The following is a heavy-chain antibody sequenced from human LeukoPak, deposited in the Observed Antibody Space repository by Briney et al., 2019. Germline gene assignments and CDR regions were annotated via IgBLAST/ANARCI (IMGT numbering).Heavy chain of an antibody. D-gene: IGHD2-2*01. CDR3: VVVVPAAIPY. J-gene: IGHJ4*02. CDR2: IYHSGST. Sequence: PSQTLSLTCTVSGGSISSGGYYWSWIRQPPGKGLEWIGYIYHSGSTYYNPSLKSRVTISVDRSKNQFSLKLSSVTAADTAVYYCVVVVPAAIPYWGQGTLVTVSS. CDR1: GGSISSGGYY. V-gene: IGHV4-30-2*01.